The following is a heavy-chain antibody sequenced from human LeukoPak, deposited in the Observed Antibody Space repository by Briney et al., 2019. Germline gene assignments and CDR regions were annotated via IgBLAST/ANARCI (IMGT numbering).Heavy chain of an antibody. J-gene: IGHJ4*02. Sequence: PRGSLRLSCAASGFTFSNAWMSWVRQAPGKGLEWVGRIKSKTDGGTTDYAAPVKGRFTISRDDSKNTLYLQMNSLKTEDTAVYYCTTDFYSNYDYFDYWGQGTLVTVSS. CDR3: TTDFYSNYDYFDY. CDR2: IKSKTDGGTT. D-gene: IGHD4-11*01. CDR1: GFTFSNAW. V-gene: IGHV3-15*01.